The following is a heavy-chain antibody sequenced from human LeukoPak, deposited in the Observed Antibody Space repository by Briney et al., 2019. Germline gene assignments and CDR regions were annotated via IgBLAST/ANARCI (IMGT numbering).Heavy chain of an antibody. Sequence: PSETLSLTCTVSGGSISSYYWSWIRQPPGKGLEWIGYIYYSGSTNYNPSLKSRVTISVDTSKNQFSLKLSSVTAADTAVYYCARGATIVGGSRVFDYWGQGTLVTVSS. CDR1: GGSISSYY. CDR3: ARGATIVGGSRVFDY. D-gene: IGHD1-26*01. CDR2: IYYSGST. V-gene: IGHV4-59*01. J-gene: IGHJ4*02.